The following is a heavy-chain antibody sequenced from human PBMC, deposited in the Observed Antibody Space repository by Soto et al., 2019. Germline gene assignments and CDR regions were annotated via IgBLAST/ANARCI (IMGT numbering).Heavy chain of an antibody. CDR3: AHSPLCSGGSCYSYYYYGMDV. J-gene: IGHJ6*02. V-gene: IGHV2-5*02. CDR1: GFSRSTSGLG. D-gene: IGHD2-15*01. CDR2: IYWDDDK. Sequence: SGPTLLNPTQTLTLTCTFSGFSRSTSGLGVGWIRQPPGKALEWLALIYWDDDKRYSPSLKSRLTITKDTSKNQVVLTMTNMDPVDTATYYCAHSPLCSGGSCYSYYYYGMDVWGQET.